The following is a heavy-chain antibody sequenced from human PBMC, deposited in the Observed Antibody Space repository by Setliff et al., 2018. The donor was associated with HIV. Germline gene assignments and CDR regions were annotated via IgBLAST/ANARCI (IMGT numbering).Heavy chain of an antibody. CDR2: IHSSGST. D-gene: IGHD4-17*01. CDR3: VGDETTVTFDY. CDR1: GESFSDDY. V-gene: IGHV4-34*10. J-gene: IGHJ4*02. Sequence: SETLSLTCAVYGESFSDDYWSWIRQPPGKGLEWIGNIHSSGSTNYNPSLESRVTMSVDTSMNQFSMKLTSVTAADTAVYYCVGDETTVTFDYWGQGTLVTVSS.